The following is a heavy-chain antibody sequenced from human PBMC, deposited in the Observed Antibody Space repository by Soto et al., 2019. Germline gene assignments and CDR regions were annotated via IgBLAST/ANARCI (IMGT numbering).Heavy chain of an antibody. V-gene: IGHV1-46*01. J-gene: IGHJ6*02. CDR3: SREGSTTSRPMDV. CDR2: LNPSVGST. CDR1: GYTFTSYF. Sequence: QVQLVQSGAEVKKPGASVKVSCKASGYTFTSYFMHWVRQAPGQGLEWMGILNPSVGSTTYAQKFQGRVTMTRDTSTSTVYMELSSLRSEDTAVYYCSREGSTTSRPMDVWGQGTTVTVSS. D-gene: IGHD2-2*01.